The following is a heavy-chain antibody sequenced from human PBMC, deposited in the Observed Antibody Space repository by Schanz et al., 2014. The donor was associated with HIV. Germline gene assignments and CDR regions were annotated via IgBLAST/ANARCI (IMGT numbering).Heavy chain of an antibody. CDR1: GFRFRSYW. Sequence: DVQLVESGGSLVQPGGSLRLSCAASGFRFRSYWMSWVRQAPGKGLEWVANIKEDGIEKHYVDSVKGRFTISRDNAKNSLYLNMYSLRAEDTAVYFCAKSNGGDTAVVQYYFDYWGQGTLVSVSS. CDR3: AKSNGGDTAVVQYYFDY. D-gene: IGHD5-18*01. CDR2: IKEDGIEK. V-gene: IGHV3-7*01. J-gene: IGHJ4*02.